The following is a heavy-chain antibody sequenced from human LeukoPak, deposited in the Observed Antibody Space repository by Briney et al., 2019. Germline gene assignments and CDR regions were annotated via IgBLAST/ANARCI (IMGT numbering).Heavy chain of an antibody. CDR2: INTNTGNP. CDR1: GYTFTSYA. V-gene: IGHV7-4-1*02. D-gene: IGHD2-15*01. Sequence: ASVKVSCKASGYTFTSYAMNWVRQAPGQGLEWMGWINTNTGNPTYAQGFTGRFVFSLDTSVSTAYLQISSLKAEDTAVYYCARGGYCSGGSCYWFDPWGQGTLVTVSS. J-gene: IGHJ5*02. CDR3: ARGGYCSGGSCYWFDP.